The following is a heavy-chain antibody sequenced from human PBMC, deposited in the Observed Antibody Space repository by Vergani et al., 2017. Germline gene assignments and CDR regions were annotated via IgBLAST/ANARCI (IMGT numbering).Heavy chain of an antibody. CDR3: TRHYYDSNGYYFPDY. Sequence: QVQLQESGPGVVKPSETLSLTCAVSGFSINSGYYWGWIRQPPGRGLEWIGSIFHSGDTYYNPSLKSRVTISVDTSKNQFSLKVNSVTAADTAVYYCTRHYYDSNGYYFPDYWGQGSLVTVSS. CDR2: IFHSGDT. J-gene: IGHJ4*02. V-gene: IGHV4-38-2*01. D-gene: IGHD3-22*01. CDR1: GFSINSGYY.